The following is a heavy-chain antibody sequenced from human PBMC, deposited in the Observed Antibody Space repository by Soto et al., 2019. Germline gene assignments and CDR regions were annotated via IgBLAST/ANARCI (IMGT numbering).Heavy chain of an antibody. V-gene: IGHV3-33*01. CDR1: GFTFSSYS. J-gene: IGHJ6*02. Sequence: GGSLRLSCAASGFTFSSYSMHWVRQAPGKGLEWVAVIWYDGSNKYYADSVKGRFTISRDNSKNTLYLQMNSLRAEDTAVYYCARVYLPRYYGMDVWGQGTTVTVSS. CDR3: ARVYLPRYYGMDV. CDR2: IWYDGSNK.